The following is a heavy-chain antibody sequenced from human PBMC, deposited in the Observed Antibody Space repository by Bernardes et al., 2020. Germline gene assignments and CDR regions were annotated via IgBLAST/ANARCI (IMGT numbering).Heavy chain of an antibody. V-gene: IGHV1-18*01. D-gene: IGHD2-15*01. J-gene: IGHJ4*02. CDR3: ARDHYCSGGSCYGSLNDY. CDR2: ISAYNGNT. CDR1: GYTFTSYG. Sequence: ASMKVSCKASGYTFTSYGISWVRQAPGQGLEWMGWISAYNGNTNYAQKLQGRVTMTTDTSTSTAYMELRSLRSDDTAVYYCARDHYCSGGSCYGSLNDYWGQGTLVTVSS.